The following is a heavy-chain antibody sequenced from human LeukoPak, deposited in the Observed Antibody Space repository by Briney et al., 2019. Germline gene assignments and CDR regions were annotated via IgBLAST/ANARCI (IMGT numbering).Heavy chain of an antibody. V-gene: IGHV3-23*01. J-gene: IGHJ5*02. CDR3: AKRGTTGTTQWFDP. CDR2: VSGSGVYT. Sequence: GGSLRLSCAASGFTFSSYAMTWVRQAPGQGLEWVSSVSGSGVYTYYADSVKGRFTISRDNSKNTVYLQLNSLRAEDTAVYYCAKRGTTGTTQWFDPWGQGTLVTVSS. D-gene: IGHD1-1*01. CDR1: GFTFSSYA.